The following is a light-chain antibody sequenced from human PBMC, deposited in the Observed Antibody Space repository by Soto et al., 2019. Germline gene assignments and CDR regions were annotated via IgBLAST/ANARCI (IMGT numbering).Light chain of an antibody. J-gene: IGKJ1*01. CDR2: RAS. V-gene: IGKV1-5*03. Sequence: DIQMTQSPSTLSASVGDSVTITCRASQSISTWLAWFQQKPGKAPKFLIYRASSLESGIPSRLSGSVSGTEFTLTISSLQTDDFATYYCQQYNSYPRPFGQGTQVEIK. CDR3: QQYNSYPRP. CDR1: QSISTW.